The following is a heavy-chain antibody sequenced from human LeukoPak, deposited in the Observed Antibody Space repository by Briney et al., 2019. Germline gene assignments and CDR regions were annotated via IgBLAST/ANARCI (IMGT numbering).Heavy chain of an antibody. V-gene: IGHV3-53*01. J-gene: IGHJ4*02. Sequence: PGGSLRLSCAASGFTVSSSYMNWVRQAPGKGLEWVSIINSGGNTFYADSVKGRFTISRDNSKNTLYLQMNSLRAEDTAVYYCAKAKEQWLVPSFDYWGQGTLVTVSS. CDR3: AKAKEQWLVPSFDY. CDR1: GFTVSSSY. D-gene: IGHD6-19*01. CDR2: INSGGNT.